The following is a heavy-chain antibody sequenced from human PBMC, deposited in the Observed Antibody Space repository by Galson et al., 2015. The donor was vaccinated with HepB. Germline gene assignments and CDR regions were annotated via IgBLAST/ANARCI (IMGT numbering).Heavy chain of an antibody. CDR2: INADGSEK. CDR1: GFTLRNYW. Sequence: SLRLSCAASGFTLRNYWMSWVRQAPGKGLEWVANINADGSEKYYVDSVRDRFTISRDNAENSVSLQMNSLRAEDTAVYYCARARRHSTPDPHHFDYWGQGSLVTVSS. D-gene: IGHD6-13*01. V-gene: IGHV3-7*01. CDR3: ARARRHSTPDPHHFDY. J-gene: IGHJ4*02.